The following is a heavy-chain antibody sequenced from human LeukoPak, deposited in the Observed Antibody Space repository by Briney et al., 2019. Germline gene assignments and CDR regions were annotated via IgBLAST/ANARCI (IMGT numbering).Heavy chain of an antibody. J-gene: IGHJ4*02. V-gene: IGHV3-21*01. CDR1: GFTFSIYA. CDR2: ISSRSSYI. D-gene: IGHD3-10*01. CDR3: ARGFGESSGY. Sequence: GGSLRLSCAASGFTFSIYAMSWVRQAPGKGLEWVSSISSRSSYIYYADSVKGRFTISRDNAKNSLYLQMNSLRAEDTAVYYCARGFGESSGYWGQGTLVTVSS.